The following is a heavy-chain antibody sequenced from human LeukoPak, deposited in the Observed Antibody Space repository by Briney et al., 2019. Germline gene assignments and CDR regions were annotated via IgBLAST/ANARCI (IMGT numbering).Heavy chain of an antibody. CDR2: IYHSGST. D-gene: IGHD3-22*01. CDR3: ARFDSSGYYSYFDY. Sequence: SETLSLTCTVSGGSISSGGYSWGWIRQPPGKGLEWIGYIYHSGSTYYNPSLKSRVTISVDRSKNQFSLKLSSVTAADTAVYYCARFDSSGYYSYFDYWGQGTLVTVSS. J-gene: IGHJ4*02. CDR1: GGSISSGGYS. V-gene: IGHV4-30-2*01.